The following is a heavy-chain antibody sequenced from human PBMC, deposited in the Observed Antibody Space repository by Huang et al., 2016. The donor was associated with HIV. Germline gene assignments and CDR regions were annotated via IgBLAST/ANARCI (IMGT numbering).Heavy chain of an antibody. D-gene: IGHD2-15*01. V-gene: IGHV1-2*02. Sequence: QVQLVQSGAEVKKPGASVKVSCRTSGYTFTDYFVHWVRQAHGQGLQWMGSINPLSGVTNYAQKCQGRVTMNRDTSIRTVYMELNRLRSDDTALYYCARTPYSGSHPDYWGQGTLVTVSS. CDR3: ARTPYSGSHPDY. CDR2: INPLSGVT. J-gene: IGHJ4*02. CDR1: GYTFTDYF.